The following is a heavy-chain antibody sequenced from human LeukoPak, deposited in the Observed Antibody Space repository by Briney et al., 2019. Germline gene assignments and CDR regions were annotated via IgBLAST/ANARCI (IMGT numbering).Heavy chain of an antibody. CDR1: GFTFTDYS. V-gene: IGHV3-21*06. J-gene: IGHJ6*03. CDR2: ISTVSTYT. CDR3: ARDGSGLYLYYYMDV. D-gene: IGHD6-25*01. Sequence: MSGGSLRLSCAPSGFTFTDYSMSWVRQAPGKGLEWVASISTVSTYTFYGDSVKGRFTISRDNAKNSLYLQMSYQTAEDTAVYYCARDGSGLYLYYYMDVWGKGTTVTVSS.